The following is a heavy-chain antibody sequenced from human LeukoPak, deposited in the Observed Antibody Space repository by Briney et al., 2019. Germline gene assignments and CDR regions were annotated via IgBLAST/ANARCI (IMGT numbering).Heavy chain of an antibody. Sequence: GGSLRLSCAASGFTVSSYYMSWVRQAPGKGLEWVSVIYSDGSTYYADSVKGRFTISRDNSKNTLYLQMNSLRAEDTAVYYCARAGDSSGYYWAFENWGQGTMVTVSS. J-gene: IGHJ3*02. V-gene: IGHV3-53*01. D-gene: IGHD3-22*01. CDR3: ARAGDSSGYYWAFEN. CDR1: GFTVSSYY. CDR2: IYSDGST.